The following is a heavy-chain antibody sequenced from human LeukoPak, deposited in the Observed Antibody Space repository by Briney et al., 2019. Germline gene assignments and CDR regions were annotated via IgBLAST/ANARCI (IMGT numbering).Heavy chain of an antibody. CDR2: IHSNGGT. Sequence: SEPLSLTCSVSGGSINSFYWSWIRQPPGKGLEWIGYIHSNGGTNYNPSLKSRVTMSVDTSKNQFSLKLSSVTAADSAVYFCARHVSGIYGSRGDFDYWGQGTLVTVSS. CDR3: ARHVSGIYGSRGDFDY. CDR1: GGSINSFY. V-gene: IGHV4-59*08. D-gene: IGHD3-10*01. J-gene: IGHJ4*02.